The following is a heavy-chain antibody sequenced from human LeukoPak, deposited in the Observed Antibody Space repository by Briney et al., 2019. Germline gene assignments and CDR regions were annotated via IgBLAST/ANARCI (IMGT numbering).Heavy chain of an antibody. J-gene: IGHJ4*02. D-gene: IGHD3-3*01. Sequence: PGGSLRLSCAASGFTFSSYGMHWVRQAAGKGLEWVAFIRYDGSNKYYADSVKGRFTISRENSKNTLYLQMNSLRAEDTAVYYCAKDRSYYDFWSGYCFDYWGQGTLVTVSS. CDR2: IRYDGSNK. CDR1: GFTFSSYG. V-gene: IGHV3-30*02. CDR3: AKDRSYYDFWSGYCFDY.